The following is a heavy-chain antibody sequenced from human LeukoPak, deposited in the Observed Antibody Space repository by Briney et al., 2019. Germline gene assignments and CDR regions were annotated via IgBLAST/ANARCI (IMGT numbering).Heavy chain of an antibody. D-gene: IGHD4-17*01. CDR3: GRGGGDYNPFDY. Sequence: GGSLRLSCAASGFTFSSYAIHWVRQAPGKGLEGVAVISYDGSNKYYVDSVKGRFTISRDNSKNTLYLQINRLRPEDPAVYYCGRGGGDYNPFDYWGQGTLVTVSS. CDR2: ISYDGSNK. J-gene: IGHJ4*02. CDR1: GFTFSSYA. V-gene: IGHV3-30*14.